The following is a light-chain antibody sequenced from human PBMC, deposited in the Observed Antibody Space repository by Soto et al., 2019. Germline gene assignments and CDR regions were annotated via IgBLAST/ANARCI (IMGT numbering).Light chain of an antibody. CDR3: QSYDSSLSGSVV. CDR1: SSNIGAGYD. Sequence: QSVLTQPPSVSGDPGQRVTISCTGSSSNIGAGYDVHWYQQLPGTAPKLLIYGNSNRPSGVPDRFSGSKSGTSASLAITGLQAEDEADYYCQSYDSSLSGSVVFGGGTKLTVL. J-gene: IGLJ2*01. V-gene: IGLV1-40*01. CDR2: GNS.